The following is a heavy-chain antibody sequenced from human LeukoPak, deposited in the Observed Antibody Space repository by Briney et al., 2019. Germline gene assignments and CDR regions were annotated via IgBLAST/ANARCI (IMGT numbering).Heavy chain of an antibody. CDR1: GFTFSGYT. D-gene: IGHD2/OR15-2a*01. V-gene: IGHV3-30-3*01. CDR3: ARVRDLSPEEYYPFDY. J-gene: IGHJ4*02. CDR2: ISYDGSNK. Sequence: PGGSLRLSCAVFGFTFSGYTMHWVRQAPGKGLEWVAVISYDGSNKYYADSVKGRFTISRDNSKNTLYLQMNSLRAEDTAVYYCARVRDLSPEEYYPFDYWGQGTLVTVSS.